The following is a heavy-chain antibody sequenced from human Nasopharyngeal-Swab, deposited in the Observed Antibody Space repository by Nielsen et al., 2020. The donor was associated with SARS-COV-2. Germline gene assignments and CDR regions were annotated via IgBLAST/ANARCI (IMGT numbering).Heavy chain of an antibody. J-gene: IGHJ3*02. Sequence: GESLKISCAASGFTFDDFCMSWVRQVPGKGLEWVSGINWNGGSTGYADSVKGRFTISRDNSRKSLYLQMNSLRAEDTAFYHCARGDYYNSAAFDIWGQGTKVIVSS. CDR3: ARGDYYNSAAFDI. CDR1: GFTFDDFC. V-gene: IGHV3-20*01. CDR2: INWNGGST. D-gene: IGHD3-22*01.